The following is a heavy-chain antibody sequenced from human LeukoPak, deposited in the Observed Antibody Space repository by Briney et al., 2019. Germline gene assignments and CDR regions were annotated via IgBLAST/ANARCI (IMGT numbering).Heavy chain of an antibody. J-gene: IGHJ6*02. V-gene: IGHV3-21*01. CDR1: GFTFSSYS. CDR3: ARVPASGGYANYYYYYGMDV. CDR2: ISSSSSYI. Sequence: GGSLRLSCAASGFTFSSYSMNWVHQAPGKGLEWVSSISSSSSYIYYADSVKGRFTISRDNAKNSLYLQMNSLRAEDAAVYYCARVPASGGYANYYYYYGMDVWGQGTTVTVSS. D-gene: IGHD2-15*01.